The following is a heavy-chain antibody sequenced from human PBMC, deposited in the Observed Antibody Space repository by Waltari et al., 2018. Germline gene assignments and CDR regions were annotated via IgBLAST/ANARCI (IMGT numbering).Heavy chain of an antibody. Sequence: EVQLVESGGGLVQPGGSLRLSCAASGFTFSSYEMNWVRQAPGKGLGWVSYISSSCSTIYYADSVKGRSTISRDNAKNSLYLQMNSLRADVTAVYYCAREPARGEKNWFDPWGQGTLVTVSS. V-gene: IGHV3-48*03. J-gene: IGHJ5*02. D-gene: IGHD2-21*01. CDR2: ISSSCSTI. CDR1: GFTFSSYE. CDR3: AREPARGEKNWFDP.